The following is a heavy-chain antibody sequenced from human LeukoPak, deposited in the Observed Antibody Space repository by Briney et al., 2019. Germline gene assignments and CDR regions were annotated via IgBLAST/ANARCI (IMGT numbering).Heavy chain of an antibody. J-gene: IGHJ4*02. CDR2: IYYSGST. CDR1: GDSISSGSYY. Sequence: SETLSLTCTVSGDSISSGSYYWSWIRQPPGKGLEWIGYIYYSGSTNYNPSLKSRVTISVDTSKNQFSLKLSSVTAADTAVYYCARGGGGDNFDYWGQGTLVTVSS. V-gene: IGHV4-61*01. D-gene: IGHD2-21*01. CDR3: ARGGGGDNFDY.